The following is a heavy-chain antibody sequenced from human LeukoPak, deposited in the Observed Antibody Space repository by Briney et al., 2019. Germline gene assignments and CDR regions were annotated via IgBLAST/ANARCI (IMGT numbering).Heavy chain of an antibody. D-gene: IGHD3-22*01. J-gene: IGHJ6*02. Sequence: PSETLSLTCAVYGGSFSGYYWSWIRQPPGKGLEWIGEINHSGSTNYNPSLKSRVTISVDTSKNQFSLKLSSVTAADTAVYYCAGATLNYDSSGYYPYYYYGMGVWGQGTTVTVSS. V-gene: IGHV4-34*01. CDR2: INHSGST. CDR1: GGSFSGYY. CDR3: AGATLNYDSSGYYPYYYYGMGV.